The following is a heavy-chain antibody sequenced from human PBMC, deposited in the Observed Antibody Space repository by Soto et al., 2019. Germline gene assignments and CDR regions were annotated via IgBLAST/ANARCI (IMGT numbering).Heavy chain of an antibody. CDR3: ARGDIAAETFFYYYGMDL. CDR1: GFTLNNYW. D-gene: IGHD6-13*01. V-gene: IGHV3-74*01. CDR2: INGDATST. Sequence: QLVESGGGLVQPGGSLRLSFAASGFTLNNYWMHWVRQAPGMGRVWVSRINGDATSTSYADSVKGRFTISRDNARNTLYLQMNSLRAEDTALYYCARGDIAAETFFYYYGMDLWGQGTTVTVS. J-gene: IGHJ6*02.